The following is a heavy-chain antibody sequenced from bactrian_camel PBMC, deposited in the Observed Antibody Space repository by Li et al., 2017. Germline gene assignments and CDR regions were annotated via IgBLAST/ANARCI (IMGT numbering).Heavy chain of an antibody. CDR2: MTTDGDHT. CDR1: GHSRGSNC. Sequence: VQLVESGGGSVQPGGSLRLSCVLSGHSRGSNCVGWFRLPPGRAPAEREGIAAMTTDGDHTYVADSVKGRFSISQGNARNVVQLRMKTLKPEDTAMYYCAADRMACLRPSVQLAAYNFWGQGTQVTVS. CDR3: AADRMACLRPSVQLAAYNF. V-gene: IGHV3S1*01. J-gene: IGHJ4*01.